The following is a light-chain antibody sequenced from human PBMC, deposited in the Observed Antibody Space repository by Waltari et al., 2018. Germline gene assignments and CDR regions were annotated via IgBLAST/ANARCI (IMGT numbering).Light chain of an antibody. J-gene: IGLJ2*01. CDR2: EVT. CDR1: SSDVGAYNY. CDR3: SSYAGRNGVI. Sequence: QSALTQPPSASGSPGQSVTISCTGTSSDVGAYNYVSWYQQPPGKPPKLMLSEVTQRPSGVPDRFSGSKSGNTASRTVSGLQAEDEAVYYCSSYAGRNGVIFGGGTMLTVL. V-gene: IGLV2-8*01.